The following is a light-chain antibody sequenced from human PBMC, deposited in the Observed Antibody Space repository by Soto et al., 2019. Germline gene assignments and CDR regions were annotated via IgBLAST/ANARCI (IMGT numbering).Light chain of an antibody. CDR2: KES. Sequence: AIPITQSPCSLSASVGGRVTSTCRASQGIRNDLGWYQQKPGKANKLMIYKESTLESGVQSRFSGGGIGKEFSISISSMQPDDCATYYCKKYSTYPYIFGEGTKVDIK. CDR3: KKYSTYPYI. CDR1: QGIRND. J-gene: IGKJ2*01. V-gene: IGKV1-6*01.